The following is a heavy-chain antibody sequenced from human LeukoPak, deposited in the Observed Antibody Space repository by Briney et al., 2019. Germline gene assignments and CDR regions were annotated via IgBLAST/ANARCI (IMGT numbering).Heavy chain of an antibody. CDR1: GGSISSGSYY. CDR2: FYNSGST. V-gene: IGHV4-61*01. CDR3: ARDRRDAFDI. J-gene: IGHJ3*02. Sequence: PSETLSLTCTVSGGSISSGSYYWTWIRQPPGKGLEWIGYFYNSGSTNYNPSLKSRVTISVDTSKNQFSLKLSSVTAADTAVYYCARDRRDAFDIWGQGTMVTVSS.